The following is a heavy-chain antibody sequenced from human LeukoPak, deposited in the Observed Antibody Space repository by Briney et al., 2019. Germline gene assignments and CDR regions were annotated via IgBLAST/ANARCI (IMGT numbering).Heavy chain of an antibody. Sequence: SQTLSLTCAISGDSVSSNSAAWNWIRQSPSRGLEWLGRTYYRSKWYNDYAVSVKSRITISPDTSKNQFSLQLNSVTPEDTAVYYCAREWQQLVPDYYYYGMDVWGQGTTVTVSS. CDR3: AREWQQLVPDYYYYGMDV. CDR1: GDSVSSNSAA. D-gene: IGHD6-13*01. CDR2: TYYRSKWYN. V-gene: IGHV6-1*01. J-gene: IGHJ6*02.